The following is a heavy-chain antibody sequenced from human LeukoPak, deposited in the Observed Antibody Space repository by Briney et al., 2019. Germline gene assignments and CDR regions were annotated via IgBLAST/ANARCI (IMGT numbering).Heavy chain of an antibody. CDR1: GYSFTSYW. CDR3: ARRGGSSWYWFDP. D-gene: IGHD6-13*01. V-gene: IGHV5-51*01. Sequence: GESLKISCKGSGYSFTSYWIGWVRQMPGKGLEWMGIIHPGDSDTRYSPSFQGQVTISADKSINTAYLQWSSLKASDTAIYYCARRGGSSWYWFDPWAQGTLVTVSS. J-gene: IGHJ5*02. CDR2: IHPGDSDT.